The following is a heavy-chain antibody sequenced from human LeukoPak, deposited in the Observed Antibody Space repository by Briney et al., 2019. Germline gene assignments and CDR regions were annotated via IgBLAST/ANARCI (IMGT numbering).Heavy chain of an antibody. J-gene: IGHJ4*02. CDR3: ATSSGWIIDN. Sequence: GGSLRLSCAASEINLSGHWMHWVRQAPGKGLEWLATMAQDGSRESYADSVRGRFTISRDAAKDLLYLQMNDLRAEDTAMYYCATSSGWIIDNWGQGILVTVS. V-gene: IGHV3-7*01. D-gene: IGHD5-12*01. CDR1: EINLSGHW. CDR2: MAQDGSRE.